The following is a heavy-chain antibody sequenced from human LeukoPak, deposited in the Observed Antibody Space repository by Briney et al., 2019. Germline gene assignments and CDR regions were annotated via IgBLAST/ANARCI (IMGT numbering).Heavy chain of an antibody. V-gene: IGHV3-30-3*01. Sequence: GGSLRLSCATSRFTFSSYTMHWVRQAPGKGLEWVAVISYDGSNKYYADSVKGRFTISRDNSKNTLHLQMNSLKAEDTAVYYCARESSGTCYFDCWDQGTLVTVSS. CDR3: ARESSGTCYFDC. CDR2: ISYDGSNK. D-gene: IGHD1-26*01. J-gene: IGHJ4*02. CDR1: RFTFSSYT.